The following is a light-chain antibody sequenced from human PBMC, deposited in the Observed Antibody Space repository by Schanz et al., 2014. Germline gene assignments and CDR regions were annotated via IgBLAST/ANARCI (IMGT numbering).Light chain of an antibody. J-gene: IGKJ1*01. CDR2: GAS. CDR1: ESVSSSS. Sequence: EIVLTQSPGTLSLSPGERATLSCRASESVSSSSLAWYQQRPGQAPRLLIYGASSRAAGIPDRFSGSRSVTDFTLTISRVEPEDFAIYYCQHYHSSSWTFGQGTRVEVK. CDR3: QHYHSSSWT. V-gene: IGKV3-20*01.